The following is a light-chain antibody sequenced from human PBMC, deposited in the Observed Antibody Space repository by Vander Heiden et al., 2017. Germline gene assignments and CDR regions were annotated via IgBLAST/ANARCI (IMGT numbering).Light chain of an antibody. Sequence: QSVLTQPTSASGTHGQRVTLSCSGSSYNIGSNTVHWYQQLPGTAPKLLIYSNNQRPSGVPDRFSGSKSGTSASLAISGLQSEDEADYYCAAWDDSLNGYVFGTGTKVTVL. CDR1: SYNIGSNT. CDR2: SNN. J-gene: IGLJ1*01. CDR3: AAWDDSLNGYV. V-gene: IGLV1-44*01.